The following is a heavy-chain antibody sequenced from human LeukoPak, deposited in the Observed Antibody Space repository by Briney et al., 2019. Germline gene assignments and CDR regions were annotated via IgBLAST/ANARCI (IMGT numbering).Heavy chain of an antibody. CDR2: INHSGST. J-gene: IGHJ4*02. CDR1: GGSHRDYY. CDR3: ARIGDTGGYFNY. Sequence: SETLSLPCAVYGGSHRDYYWNWIRQPPGKGLEWIGEINHSGSTNYNPSLKTRVNISGDTSKNEFSLKLSSVTAADTAVYYCARIGDTGGYFNYWGQGTLVSVSS. V-gene: IGHV4-34*01. D-gene: IGHD2-8*02.